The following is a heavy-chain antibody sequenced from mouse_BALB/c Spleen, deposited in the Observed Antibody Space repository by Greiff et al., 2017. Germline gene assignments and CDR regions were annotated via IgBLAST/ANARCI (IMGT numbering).Heavy chain of an antibody. D-gene: IGHD2-4*01. CDR1: GFSLTSYG. Sequence: VKVVESGPGLVAPSQSLSITCTVSGFSLTSYGVHWVRQPPGKGLEWLGGIRAGGSTNYNSALMSRLSISKDNSKSQVFLKMNSLQTDDTARYYCAREDDYDDGDYFDYWGQGTTLTVSA. J-gene: IGHJ2*01. CDR2: IRAGGST. V-gene: IGHV2-9*02. CDR3: AREDDYDDGDYFDY.